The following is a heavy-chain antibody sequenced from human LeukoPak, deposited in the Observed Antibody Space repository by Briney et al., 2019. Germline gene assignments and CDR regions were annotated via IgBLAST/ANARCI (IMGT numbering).Heavy chain of an antibody. CDR3: ARDHGYDSDY. V-gene: IGHV3-30-3*01. Sequence: GGSLRLSCAASGFTFSSYAMRWVRQAPGKGLEWVAVISYDGSNKYYADSVKGRFTISRDNSKNTLYLQMNSLRAEDTAVYYCARDHGYDSDYWGQGTLVTVSS. D-gene: IGHD5-12*01. CDR2: ISYDGSNK. J-gene: IGHJ4*02. CDR1: GFTFSSYA.